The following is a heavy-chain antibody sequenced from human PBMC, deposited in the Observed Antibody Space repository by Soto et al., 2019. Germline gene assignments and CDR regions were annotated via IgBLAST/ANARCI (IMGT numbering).Heavy chain of an antibody. CDR1: GYSFTSYL. V-gene: IGHV5-10-1*01. CDR3: AIRSPSNDY. D-gene: IGHD6-6*01. Sequence: PGESRKISCQGSGYSFTSYLINWVRQMPGKGLEWMGRIDPSDSYINYSPSLQGHVTISADKSISTAYLQWSSLKASDTAMYYCAIRSPSNDYWGQGTLVNLSS. CDR2: IDPSDSYI. J-gene: IGHJ4*02.